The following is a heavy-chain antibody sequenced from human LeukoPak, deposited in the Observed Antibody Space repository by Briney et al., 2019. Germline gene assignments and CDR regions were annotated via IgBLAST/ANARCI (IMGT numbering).Heavy chain of an antibody. D-gene: IGHD6-19*01. J-gene: IGHJ4*02. CDR3: VRIAVAGTGDY. CDR2: ISSNGGST. CDR1: GFTFSSYA. Sequence: PGGSLRLSCAASGFTFSSYAMHWVRQAPGKGLEYVSAISSNGGSTYYANSVKRRFTTSRDNSKNTLYLQMGSLRAEDMAVYYCVRIAVAGTGDYWGQGTLVTVSS. V-gene: IGHV3-64*01.